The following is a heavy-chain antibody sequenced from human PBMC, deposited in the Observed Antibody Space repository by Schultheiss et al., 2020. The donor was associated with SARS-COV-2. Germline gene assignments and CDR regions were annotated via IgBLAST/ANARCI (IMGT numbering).Heavy chain of an antibody. CDR3: ARQTRTKRYYYYGMDV. CDR1: GFTFSSYA. Sequence: GSLRLSCSASGFTFSSYAMHWVRQAPGKGLEWIGEINHSGITNYNPSFKRRVTISVDTSKNEFSLKLSSVTAADTAVYYCARQTRTKRYYYYGMDVWGQGTTVTVSS. CDR2: INHSGIT. J-gene: IGHJ6*02. V-gene: IGHV4-34*01. D-gene: IGHD1-14*01.